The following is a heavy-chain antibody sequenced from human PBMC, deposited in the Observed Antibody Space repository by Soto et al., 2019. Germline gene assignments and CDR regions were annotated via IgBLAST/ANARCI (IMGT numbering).Heavy chain of an antibody. CDR1: GYTFTGYY. V-gene: IGHV1-2*02. CDR3: ARERYQVISDGMDV. D-gene: IGHD2-21*01. J-gene: IGHJ6*02. CDR2: INPQTGGT. Sequence: QVQLVQSGAEVKTPGASVRVSCKASGYTFTGYYIHWVREAPGQGLEWMGWINPQTGGTSYAKKFQGRVTLSRDTSINTADLGLSRLRFDDAAVYFCARERYQVISDGMDVWGQGTTVTVSS.